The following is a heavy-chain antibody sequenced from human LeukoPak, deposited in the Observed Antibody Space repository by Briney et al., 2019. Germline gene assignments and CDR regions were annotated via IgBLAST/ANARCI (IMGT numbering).Heavy chain of an antibody. J-gene: IGHJ4*02. V-gene: IGHV1-8*01. CDR1: GYTFTSYD. CDR3: ARGGTYYYDGSGYYGPY. CDR2: MNPNSGNT. D-gene: IGHD3-22*01. Sequence: ASVKVSCKASGYTFTSYDINWVRQATGQGLEWMGWMNPNSGNTGYAQKFQGRVTMTRNTSISTAYMELSSLRSEDTAVYYCARGGTYYYDGSGYYGPYWGQGTLVTVSS.